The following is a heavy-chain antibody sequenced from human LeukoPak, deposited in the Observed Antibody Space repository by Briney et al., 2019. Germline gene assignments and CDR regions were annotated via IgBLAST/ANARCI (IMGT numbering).Heavy chain of an antibody. CDR2: ISSSGSTI. CDR3: ARENRNWFDP. CDR1: GFTFSSYE. J-gene: IGHJ5*02. V-gene: IGHV3-48*03. D-gene: IGHD1-14*01. Sequence: GGSLRLSCAASGFTFSSYEMNWVRQAPGKGLEWVSHISSSGSTIYYADSVKGRFTISRDNAKNSLYLQMNSLRAEDTAVYYCARENRNWFDPWGQGTLVTVSS.